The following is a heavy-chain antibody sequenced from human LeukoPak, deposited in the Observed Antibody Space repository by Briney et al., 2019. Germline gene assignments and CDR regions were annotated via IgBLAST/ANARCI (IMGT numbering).Heavy chain of an antibody. Sequence: GESLKISCKGSGYSFTNYWIGWVRQMPGKGLEWMGIICPGDSDTRYSPSFQGQVTISADKFISTAYLQWSSLKASDTAMYYCARPGIPGTYYYGMDVWGQGTTVTVSS. CDR2: ICPGDSDT. J-gene: IGHJ6*02. V-gene: IGHV5-51*01. CDR1: GYSFTNYW. CDR3: ARPGIPGTYYYGMDV. D-gene: IGHD6-13*01.